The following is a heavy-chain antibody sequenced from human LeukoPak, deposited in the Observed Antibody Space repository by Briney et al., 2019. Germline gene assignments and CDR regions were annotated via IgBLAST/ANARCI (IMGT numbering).Heavy chain of an antibody. D-gene: IGHD3-10*01. J-gene: IGHJ4*02. V-gene: IGHV3-21*01. CDR2: ISSSSNYI. CDR1: GFTFSSYG. Sequence: GGSLRLSCAASGFTFSSYGMTWVRLAPGKGLEWVSSISSSSNYIYYADSVKGRFTTSRDNAKNSLYLQMNSLRAEDTAVYYCANTGSGSYYNAYWGQGTLVTVSS. CDR3: ANTGSGSYYNAY.